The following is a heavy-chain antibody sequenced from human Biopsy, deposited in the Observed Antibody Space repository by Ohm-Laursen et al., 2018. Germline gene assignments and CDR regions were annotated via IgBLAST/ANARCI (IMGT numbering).Heavy chain of an antibody. D-gene: IGHD3-22*01. Sequence: PSETLSLTCVVYGESFNGYYWSWIRQTPGKGLEWIGEINHSGRTNYNPSLKSRVTISVDTSKNQFSLKVRSVTAADTAVYYCVRGVDYYDPYHYYALDVWGQGTTVTVSS. CDR3: VRGVDYYDPYHYYALDV. CDR1: GESFNGYY. CDR2: INHSGRT. J-gene: IGHJ6*02. V-gene: IGHV4-34*01.